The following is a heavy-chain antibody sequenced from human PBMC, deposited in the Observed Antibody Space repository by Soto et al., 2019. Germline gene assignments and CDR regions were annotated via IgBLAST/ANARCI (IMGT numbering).Heavy chain of an antibody. D-gene: IGHD1-7*01. CDR2: TSFDGGNK. V-gene: IGHV3-30-3*01. CDR1: GFTFSTYA. J-gene: IGHJ4*02. CDR3: AGKNWDSDFAY. Sequence: QVQLVESGGGVVQPGTSLRLSCVATGFTFSTYAMHWVRQAPGKGQEWVAVTSFDGGNKYYADSVKGRFTISRDNTKNTLYVQMNSLRTEDTGVYYCAGKNWDSDFAYWGQGTLVTVSS.